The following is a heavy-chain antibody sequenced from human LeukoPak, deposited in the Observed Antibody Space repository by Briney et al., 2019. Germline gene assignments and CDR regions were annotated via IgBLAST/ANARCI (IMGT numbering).Heavy chain of an antibody. Sequence: GGSLRLSCAASGFTFSSYEMNWVRQAPGKGLEWVSAISGSGGSTYYADSVKGRFTISRDNSKNTLYLQMNSLRAEDTAVYYCARNRGAPTLFYWGQGTLVTVSS. V-gene: IGHV3-23*01. CDR2: ISGSGGST. J-gene: IGHJ4*02. D-gene: IGHD7-27*01. CDR1: GFTFSSYE. CDR3: ARNRGAPTLFY.